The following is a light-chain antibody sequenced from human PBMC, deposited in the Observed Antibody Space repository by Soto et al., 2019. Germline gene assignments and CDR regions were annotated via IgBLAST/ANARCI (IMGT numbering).Light chain of an antibody. Sequence: EIVMTQSPGTLSVSPGERATLSCRASQSVSSNLAWYQQKPGQAPRLLIYDASTRATGIPARFSGRGSGTEFTLTISSLQSEDFAFYYCQQYHNWPPLTFGGGTKVEIK. CDR1: QSVSSN. J-gene: IGKJ4*01. CDR3: QQYHNWPPLT. CDR2: DAS. V-gene: IGKV3-15*01.